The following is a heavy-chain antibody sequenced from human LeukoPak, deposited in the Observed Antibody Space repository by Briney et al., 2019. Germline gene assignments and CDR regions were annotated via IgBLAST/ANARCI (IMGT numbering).Heavy chain of an antibody. Sequence: ASVKVSCKVIGSTLTKLPMHWVRQAPGKGLEWMGGLDAEDEKIIYAPKLQGRVTMTEDTSTDTAYMELDSLRSDDTAVYYCARVLAMGQEYYYMDVWGKGTTVTVSS. J-gene: IGHJ6*03. V-gene: IGHV1-24*01. CDR2: LDAEDEKI. CDR3: ARVLAMGQEYYYMDV. CDR1: GSTLTKLP. D-gene: IGHD5-18*01.